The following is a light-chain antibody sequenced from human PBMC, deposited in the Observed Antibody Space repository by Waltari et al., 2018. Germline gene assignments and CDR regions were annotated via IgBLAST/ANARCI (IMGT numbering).Light chain of an antibody. CDR3: QQYNNWPPWT. Sequence: EIVMTQSPATLSVSPGDRATLSCRASQSVVSTLAWYQQKPGQAPRLLIHGASPRATGVPARFSGSGSGTEFTLTISGLQSEDFAVYYCQQYNNWPPWTFGQGTKVEIK. V-gene: IGKV3D-15*01. CDR2: GAS. CDR1: QSVVST. J-gene: IGKJ1*01.